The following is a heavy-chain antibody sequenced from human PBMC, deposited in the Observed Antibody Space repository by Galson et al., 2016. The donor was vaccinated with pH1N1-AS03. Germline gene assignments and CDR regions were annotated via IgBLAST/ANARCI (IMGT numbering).Heavy chain of an antibody. J-gene: IGHJ6*02. D-gene: IGHD5-24*01. Sequence: SVKVSCKASGGTLSSYTTNWVRQAPGQGLEWMGRINPMVGLADYAQKLQDRVTITADKSTSTVYMELGSLRSEDTAVYYCARVSGEDGRGGYKGASAMDAWGQGTTVTVSS. CDR1: GGTLSSYT. V-gene: IGHV1-69*02. CDR3: ARVSGEDGRGGYKGASAMDA. CDR2: INPMVGLA.